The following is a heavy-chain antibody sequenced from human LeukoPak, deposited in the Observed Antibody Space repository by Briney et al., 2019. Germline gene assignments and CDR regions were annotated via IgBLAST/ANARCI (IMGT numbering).Heavy chain of an antibody. D-gene: IGHD6-19*01. CDR2: INPNSGGT. CDR3: ATDQYSSGWYSYVEDYYYGMDV. V-gene: IGHV1-2*02. J-gene: IGHJ6*02. CDR1: GYTFTGYY. Sequence: ASVKVSCKASGYTFTGYYMHWVRQAPGQGLEWMGWINPNSGGTNYAQKFQGRVTMTRDTSISTAYMELSRLRSDDTAVYYCATDQYSSGWYSYVEDYYYGMDVWGQATTVTVSS.